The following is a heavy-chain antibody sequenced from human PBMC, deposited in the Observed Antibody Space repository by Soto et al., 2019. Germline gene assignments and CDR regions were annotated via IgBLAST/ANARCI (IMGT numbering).Heavy chain of an antibody. CDR2: ISGSGGST. Sequence: HPGGSLRLSCAASGFTFSSYAMSWVRQAPGKGLEWVSAISGSGGSTYYADSVKGRFTISRDNSKNTLYLQMNSLRAEDTAVYYCAKPLLGAARDGYYFDYWGPGTLVTVYS. D-gene: IGHD6-6*01. CDR1: GFTFSSYA. CDR3: AKPLLGAARDGYYFDY. J-gene: IGHJ4*02. V-gene: IGHV3-23*01.